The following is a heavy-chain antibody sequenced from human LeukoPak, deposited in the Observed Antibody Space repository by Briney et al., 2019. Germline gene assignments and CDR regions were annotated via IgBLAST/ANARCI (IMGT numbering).Heavy chain of an antibody. CDR3: AKDRGARLYYFDY. J-gene: IGHJ4*02. V-gene: IGHV3-9*03. CDR2: ISWNSGSI. D-gene: IGHD1-26*01. CDR1: GFTFDDYA. Sequence: PGGSLRLSCAASGFTFDDYAMHWVRPAPGKGLEWVSGISWNSGSIGYADSVKGRFTISRDNAKNSLYLQMNSLRAEDMALYYCAKDRGARLYYFDYWGQGTLVTVSS.